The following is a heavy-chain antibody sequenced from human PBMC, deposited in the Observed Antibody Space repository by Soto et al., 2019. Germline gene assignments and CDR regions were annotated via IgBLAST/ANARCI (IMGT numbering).Heavy chain of an antibody. V-gene: IGHV5-51*01. D-gene: IGHD6-19*01. J-gene: IGHJ5*02. Sequence: EVQLVQSGAEVKKPGESLKISCKGSGYSFTNYWIGWVRQMPGKGLEWMGIIYPGDSDTRYSPSFQGKVTISADKSISTAYLQWSSLKASDTAMYYCARQGYSSGWYHWFDPWGQGTLVTVSS. CDR3: ARQGYSSGWYHWFDP. CDR2: IYPGDSDT. CDR1: GYSFTNYW.